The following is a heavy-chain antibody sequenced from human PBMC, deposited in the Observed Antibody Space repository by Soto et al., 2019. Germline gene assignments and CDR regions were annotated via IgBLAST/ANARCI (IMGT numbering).Heavy chain of an antibody. CDR3: ARAPLFGVVFNAQDV. CDR2: ISSSGNTI. D-gene: IGHD3-3*01. J-gene: IGHJ6*02. V-gene: IGHV3-48*03. Sequence: GGSLRLSCVASDFTFSSYEVNWVRQAPGKGLEWISYISSSGNTIYYADSVKGRFTTSRDNAKNSVYLHMNSLRVEDTALYFCARAPLFGVVFNAQDVWGQGTTVTVS. CDR1: DFTFSSYE.